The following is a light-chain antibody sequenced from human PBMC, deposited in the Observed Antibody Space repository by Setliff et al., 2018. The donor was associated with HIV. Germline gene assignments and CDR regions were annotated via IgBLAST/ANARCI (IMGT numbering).Light chain of an antibody. Sequence: QSVLTQPASVSGSPGQSITIPCTLSGSDVGGYKYVSWYQQLPGKAPKLLIYDFTNRPSGASNRFSGSKSGNMASLTISGLQAEDEGDYHCSSYTSSSTLPYVFGTGTKVTVL. J-gene: IGLJ1*01. CDR1: GSDVGGYKY. CDR2: DFT. CDR3: SSYTSSSTLPYV. V-gene: IGLV2-14*03.